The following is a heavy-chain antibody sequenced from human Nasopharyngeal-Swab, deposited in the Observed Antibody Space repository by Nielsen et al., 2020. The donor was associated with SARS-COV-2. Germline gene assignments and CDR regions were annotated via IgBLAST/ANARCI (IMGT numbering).Heavy chain of an antibody. V-gene: IGHV3-15*01. CDR3: TTDRSLLWFGELWGEYFQH. D-gene: IGHD3-10*01. Sequence: WIRQPPGKGLEWVGRIKSKTDGGTTDYAAPVKGRFTISRDDSKNTLYPQMNSLKTEDTAVYYCTTDRSLLWFGELWGEYFQHWGQGTLVTVSS. J-gene: IGHJ1*01. CDR2: IKSKTDGGTT.